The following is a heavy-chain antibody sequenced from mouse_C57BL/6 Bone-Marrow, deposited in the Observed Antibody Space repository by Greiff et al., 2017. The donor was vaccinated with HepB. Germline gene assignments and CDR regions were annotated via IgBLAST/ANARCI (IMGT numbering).Heavy chain of an antibody. V-gene: IGHV1-50*01. CDR3: ARDYDGYYPFAY. J-gene: IGHJ3*01. CDR2: IDPSDSYT. CDR1: GYTFTSYW. Sequence: QVHVKQPGAELVKPGASVKLSCKASGYTFTSYWMQWVKQRPGQGLEWIGEIDPSDSYTNYNQKFKGKATLTVDTSSSTAYMQLSSLTSEDSAVYYCARDYDGYYPFAYWGQGTLVTVSA. D-gene: IGHD2-3*01.